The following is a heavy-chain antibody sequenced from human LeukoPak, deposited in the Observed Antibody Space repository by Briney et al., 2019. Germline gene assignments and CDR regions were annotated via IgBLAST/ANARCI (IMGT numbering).Heavy chain of an antibody. J-gene: IGHJ6*02. CDR3: AREAKPYYYYYGMDV. CDR2: INPNSGGT. Sequence: ASVKVSCKASGYTFTGYYMHWVRQAPGQGLEWMGWINPNSGGTNYAQKFQGRVTMTRDTSISTAYMELNRLRSDDTAVYYCAREAKPYYYYYGMDVWGQGTTVTVSS. V-gene: IGHV1-2*02. D-gene: IGHD1-14*01. CDR1: GYTFTGYY.